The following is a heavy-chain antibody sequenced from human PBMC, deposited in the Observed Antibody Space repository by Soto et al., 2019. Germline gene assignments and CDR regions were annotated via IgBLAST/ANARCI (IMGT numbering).Heavy chain of an antibody. Sequence: SDTLSLTCTVSGGSISIYYWSWIRQPPGKGLEWIGYIYYSGSTNYNPSLKSRVTISVDTSKNQFSLKLSSVTAADTAVYYCARVGSYSRYYYGMDVWGQGTTVTVSS. CDR3: ARVGSYSRYYYGMDV. CDR2: IYYSGST. CDR1: GGSISIYY. V-gene: IGHV4-59*01. D-gene: IGHD1-26*01. J-gene: IGHJ6*02.